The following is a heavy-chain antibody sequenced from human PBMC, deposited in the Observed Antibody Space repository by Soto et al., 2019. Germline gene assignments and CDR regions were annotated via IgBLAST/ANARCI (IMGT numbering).Heavy chain of an antibody. CDR1: GFTFSSYA. CDR2: ISGSGGST. J-gene: IGHJ4*02. D-gene: IGHD6-13*01. Sequence: GESLRLSCAASGFTFSSYAMSWVRQAPGKGLEWVSAISGSGGSTYYADSVKGRFTISRDNSKNTLYLQMNSLRAEDTAVYYCAKSPAAGTAYYFDYWGQGALVTVSS. V-gene: IGHV3-23*01. CDR3: AKSPAAGTAYYFDY.